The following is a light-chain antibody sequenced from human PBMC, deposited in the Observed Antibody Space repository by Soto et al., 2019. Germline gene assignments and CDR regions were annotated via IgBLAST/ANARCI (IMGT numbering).Light chain of an antibody. J-gene: IGKJ4*01. CDR3: QQLNSYPLT. CDR2: AAS. V-gene: IGKV1-9*01. CDR1: QGISGY. Sequence: DIQLTQSPSFLSASVGDRVTITCRASQGISGYLAWYQQKPGKAPKLLIYAASTLQSGVTSRFSGSGSGTEFTLTISSLQPEDFATYYCQQLNSYPLTFGGGTKVQIK.